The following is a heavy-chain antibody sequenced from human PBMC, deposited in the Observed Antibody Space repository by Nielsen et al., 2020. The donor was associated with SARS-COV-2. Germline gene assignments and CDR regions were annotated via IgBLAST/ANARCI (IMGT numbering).Heavy chain of an antibody. V-gene: IGHV6-1*01. CDR3: ARARGAYGDYYYYYYTDV. Sequence: LRLSCAISGDSISSSSAAWNWIRQSPSRGLEWLGRTYYRSKWYNDYAVSVKSRITINPDTSKNQFSLHLNSVTPEDTAVYYCARARGAYGDYYYYYYTDVWGKGTTVTVSS. D-gene: IGHD4-17*01. CDR1: GDSISSSSAA. J-gene: IGHJ6*03. CDR2: TYYRSKWYN.